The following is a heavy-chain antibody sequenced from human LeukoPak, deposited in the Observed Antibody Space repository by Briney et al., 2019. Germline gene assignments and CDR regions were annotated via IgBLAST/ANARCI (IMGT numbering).Heavy chain of an antibody. CDR1: GGSVSVSSYY. CDR3: ARHVPNSSGWYYYGMDV. Sequence: SETLSLTCTVSGGSVSVSSYYWGWLRRPPGKGLEWIGSIYYSGSTYYNPSLQSRVTISVDTSKNHFSLKLTSVTAADTAVYYCARHVPNSSGWYYYGMDVWGQGTTVTVSS. CDR2: IYYSGST. D-gene: IGHD6-19*01. V-gene: IGHV4-39*01. J-gene: IGHJ6*02.